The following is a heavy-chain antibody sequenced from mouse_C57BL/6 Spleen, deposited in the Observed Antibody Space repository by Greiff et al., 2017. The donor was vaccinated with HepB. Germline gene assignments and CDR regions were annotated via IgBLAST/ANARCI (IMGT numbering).Heavy chain of an antibody. V-gene: IGHV5-17*01. Sequence: EVKLVESGGGLVKPGGSLKLSCAASGFTFSDYGMHWVRQAPEKGLEWVAYISSGSSTIYYADTVKGRFTISRDNAKNTLFLQMTSLRSEDTAMYYCATNYYGSSYAYWGQGTTLTVSS. CDR3: ATNYYGSSYAY. D-gene: IGHD1-1*01. CDR1: GFTFSDYG. CDR2: ISSGSSTI. J-gene: IGHJ2*01.